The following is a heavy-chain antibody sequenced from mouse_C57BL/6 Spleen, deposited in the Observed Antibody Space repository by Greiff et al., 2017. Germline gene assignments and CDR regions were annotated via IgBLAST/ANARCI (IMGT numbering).Heavy chain of an antibody. CDR2: IDPEDGET. Sequence: VQLKESGAELVKPGASVKLSCTASGFNIKDYYMHWVKQRTEQGLEWIGRIDPEDGETKYAPKFQGKATITADTSSNTAYLQLSSLTSEDTAVYYRARVPPLGEDYDAWFAYWGQGTLVTVSA. D-gene: IGHD2-4*01. CDR3: ARVPPLGEDYDAWFAY. J-gene: IGHJ3*01. CDR1: GFNIKDYY. V-gene: IGHV14-2*01.